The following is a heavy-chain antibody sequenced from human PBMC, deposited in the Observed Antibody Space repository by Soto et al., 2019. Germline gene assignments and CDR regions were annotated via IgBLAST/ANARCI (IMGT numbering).Heavy chain of an antibody. CDR2: IYYSGST. J-gene: IGHJ6*02. D-gene: IGHD2-2*01. CDR1: GGSISSYY. CDR3: ARSSPTPYYYYYGMDV. Sequence: SETLSLTCTVSGGSISSYYWSWIRQPPGKGLEWIGYIYYSGSTNYNPSLKSRVTISVDTSKNQFSLKLSSVTAADTAVYYCARSSPTPYYYYYGMDVWGQGTTVTVSS. V-gene: IGHV4-59*01.